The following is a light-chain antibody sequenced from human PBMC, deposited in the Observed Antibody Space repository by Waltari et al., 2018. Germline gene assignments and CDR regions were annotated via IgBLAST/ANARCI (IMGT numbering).Light chain of an antibody. CDR3: RQRSNLLT. J-gene: IGKJ4*01. CDR2: DAS. Sequence: EVVLTQTPATLSLSPGERDTLSCRASQSVNNFVGWYQQKSGQAPRLLIYDASNRAAGIPAMFSGSGSGTEFTLTITSLEPEDFAIYYCRQRSNLLTFGGGTKVEIK. V-gene: IGKV3-11*01. CDR1: QSVNNF.